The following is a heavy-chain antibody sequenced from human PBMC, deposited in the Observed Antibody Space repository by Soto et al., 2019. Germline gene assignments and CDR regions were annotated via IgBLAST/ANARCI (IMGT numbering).Heavy chain of an antibody. D-gene: IGHD3-9*01. Sequence: ASVKVSCKASGYTFTSYGISWVRQAPGQGLEWMGRISAYNGNTNYAQKLQGRVTMTTDTSTGTAYMELRSLRSDDTAVYYCARVSDYDSLTGYYSNFDYWGQGTLVPVSS. CDR2: ISAYNGNT. CDR3: ARVSDYDSLTGYYSNFDY. J-gene: IGHJ4*02. V-gene: IGHV1-18*01. CDR1: GYTFTSYG.